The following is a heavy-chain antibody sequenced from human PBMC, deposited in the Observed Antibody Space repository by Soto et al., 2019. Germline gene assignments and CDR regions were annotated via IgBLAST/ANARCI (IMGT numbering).Heavy chain of an antibody. J-gene: IGHJ4*02. D-gene: IGHD4-4*01. CDR3: ATINLAVTTIDH. Sequence: PGGSLRLSCAGSGFTFSTYVMHWVRQAPGKGLEWVAVISSDGSTKYYADSVKGRFNISRDNSNNTLYLQMSSLRPEDTAVYHCATINLAVTTIDHWGQGTLVTVSS. V-gene: IGHV3-30-3*01. CDR2: ISSDGSTK. CDR1: GFTFSTYV.